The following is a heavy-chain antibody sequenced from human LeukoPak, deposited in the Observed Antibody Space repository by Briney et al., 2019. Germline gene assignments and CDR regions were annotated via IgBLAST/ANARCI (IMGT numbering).Heavy chain of an antibody. V-gene: IGHV3-64*02. Sequence: GGSLRLSCAASGFIFSPYTMHWVRQAPGKGLEFVSAIIGDGITTYYADSVKGRFTVSRDNSKSTLYLQMGSLTAEDMAVYYCARERAGYYLDVWGKGTTVTVFS. D-gene: IGHD3-9*01. CDR2: IIGDGITT. CDR1: GFIFSPYT. J-gene: IGHJ6*04. CDR3: ARERAGYYLDV.